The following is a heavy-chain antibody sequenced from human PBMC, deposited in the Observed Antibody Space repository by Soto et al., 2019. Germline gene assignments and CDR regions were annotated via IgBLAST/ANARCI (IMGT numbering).Heavy chain of an antibody. CDR2: ISYDGSNK. D-gene: IGHD2-21*01. J-gene: IGHJ4*02. Sequence: QAQLVESGGGVVQPGRSLRLSCAASGFTFRSYAIHWLRQAPGKGLEWVAVISYDGSNKYYADSVKGRFTISRDNSKNTLYLQMNSLRTEDTAVYYCARAGSISMIVVANFDYWGQGTLVTVSS. CDR1: GFTFRSYA. V-gene: IGHV3-30-3*01. CDR3: ARAGSISMIVVANFDY.